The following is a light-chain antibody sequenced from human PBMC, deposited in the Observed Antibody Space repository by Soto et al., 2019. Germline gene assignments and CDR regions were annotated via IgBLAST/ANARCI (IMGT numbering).Light chain of an antibody. CDR2: LAS. CDR3: MHALLTPIP. J-gene: IGKJ5*01. CDR1: QSLLHNDGHNY. V-gene: IGKV2-28*01. Sequence: DRGMTQSPLSVPVTPGEPASISVRAGQSLLHNDGHNYLYWYLQKPGQSPQVVIYLASNRASGVPHKFSGSGSGTDFTLKISRVEAEDVVIYYCMHALLTPIPFGQGTRLAI.